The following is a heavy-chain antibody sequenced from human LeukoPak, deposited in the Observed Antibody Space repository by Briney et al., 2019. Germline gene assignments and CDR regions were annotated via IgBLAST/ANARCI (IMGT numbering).Heavy chain of an antibody. J-gene: IGHJ4*02. CDR2: ISYDGSNK. CDR3: AKDLDGDSNY. CDR1: GFTFSSYG. Sequence: PGRSLRLSCAASGFTFSSYGMHWVRQAPGKGLEWVAVISYDGSNKYYADSVKGRFTTSRDNSKNTLYLQMNSLRAEDTAVYYCAKDLDGDSNYWGQGTLVTVSS. D-gene: IGHD2-21*01. V-gene: IGHV3-30*18.